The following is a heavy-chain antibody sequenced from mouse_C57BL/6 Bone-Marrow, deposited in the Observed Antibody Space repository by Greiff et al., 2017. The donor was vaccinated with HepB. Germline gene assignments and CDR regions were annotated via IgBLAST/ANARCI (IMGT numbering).Heavy chain of an antibody. V-gene: IGHV2-5*01. CDR1: GFSLTSYG. Sequence: VQLQESGPGLVQPSQSLSITCTVSGFSLTSYGVHWVRQSPGKGLEWLGVIWRGGSTDYNAAFMSRLSITKDNSKSQVFFKMNSLQADDTAIYYCAKNWGNWDVGFAYWGQGTLVTVSA. CDR3: AKNWGNWDVGFAY. D-gene: IGHD4-1*01. J-gene: IGHJ3*01. CDR2: IWRGGST.